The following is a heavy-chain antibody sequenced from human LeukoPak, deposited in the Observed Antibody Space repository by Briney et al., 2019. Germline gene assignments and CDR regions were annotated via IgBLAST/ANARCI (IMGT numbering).Heavy chain of an antibody. CDR1: GYTFTGYY. CDR3: AREGYSYGSVWD. J-gene: IGHJ4*02. D-gene: IGHD5-18*01. Sequence: ASVKVSCKASGYTFTGYYMHCVRQAPGQGLEWMGWINPNSGGTNYAQRFQGWVTMTRDTSISTAYMELSRLRSDDTAVYYCAREGYSYGSVWDWGQGTLVTVSS. CDR2: INPNSGGT. V-gene: IGHV1-2*04.